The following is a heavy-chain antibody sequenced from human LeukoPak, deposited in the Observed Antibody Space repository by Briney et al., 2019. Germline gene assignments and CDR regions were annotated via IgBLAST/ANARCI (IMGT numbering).Heavy chain of an antibody. D-gene: IGHD2-8*01. Sequence: GGSLRFSCGASGFTFSSHAMTWVRQAPGKGLEWVSAISGSGGSTYYADSVKGRFTISRDNSKNTLYLQMNCLRAEDTAVYYFAKNSPSPGLSNWFEPWGQGTLVTVSS. J-gene: IGHJ5*02. CDR1: GFTFSSHA. CDR3: AKNSPSPGLSNWFEP. V-gene: IGHV3-23*01. CDR2: ISGSGGST.